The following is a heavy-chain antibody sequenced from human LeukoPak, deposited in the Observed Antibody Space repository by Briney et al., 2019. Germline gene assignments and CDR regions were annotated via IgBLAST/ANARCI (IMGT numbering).Heavy chain of an antibody. J-gene: IGHJ3*02. CDR3: ATDIAVFDAFDI. V-gene: IGHV3-53*01. CDR2: IYSGGST. Sequence: GGSLRLSCAASGFTVSSNYMSWVRQAPGKGLEWVSVIYSGGSTYYADSVKGRFTICRDNSKNTLYLQMNSLRAEDTAVYYCATDIAVFDAFDIWGQGTMVTVSS. D-gene: IGHD6-19*01. CDR1: GFTVSSNY.